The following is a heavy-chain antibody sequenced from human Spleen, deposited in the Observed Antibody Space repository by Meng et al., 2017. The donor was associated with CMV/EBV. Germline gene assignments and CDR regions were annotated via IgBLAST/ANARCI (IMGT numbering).Heavy chain of an antibody. J-gene: IGHJ3*02. Sequence: GGSLRLSCAASGFTFSSYAMSWVRQAPGKGLEWVSAISGSGGSTYYADSVKGRFTISRDNAKNSLYLQMNSLRAEDTAVYYCAREGITGTAESIWGQGTMVTVSS. CDR1: GFTFSSYA. V-gene: IGHV3-23*01. CDR2: ISGSGGST. CDR3: AREGITGTAESI. D-gene: IGHD1-7*01.